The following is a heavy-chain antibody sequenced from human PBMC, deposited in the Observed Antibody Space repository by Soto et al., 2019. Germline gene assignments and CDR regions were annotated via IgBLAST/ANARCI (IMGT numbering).Heavy chain of an antibody. J-gene: IGHJ6*02. CDR1: GFTFSSYG. V-gene: IGHV3-30*18. D-gene: IGHD2-8*01. CDR3: AKAGGCTNGVCYTDYYYGMDV. Sequence: GGSLRLSCAASGFTFSSYGMHWVRQAPGKGLEWVAVISYDGSNKYYADSVKGRFTISRDNSKNTLYLQMNSLRAEDTAVYYCAKAGGCTNGVCYTDYYYGMDVWGQGTTVTVSS. CDR2: ISYDGSNK.